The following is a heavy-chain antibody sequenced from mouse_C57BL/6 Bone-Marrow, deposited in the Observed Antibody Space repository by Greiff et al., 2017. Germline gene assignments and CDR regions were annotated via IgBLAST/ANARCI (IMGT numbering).Heavy chain of an antibody. V-gene: IGHV10-3*01. Sequence: EVNVVESGGGLVQPKGSLKLSCAASGFTFNTYAMHWVRQAPGKGLEWVARIRSKSSNYATYYADSVKDRFTISRDDSQSMLYLQMNNLKTEDTAMYYCVSPLYYGSLDYAMDYWGQGTSVTVSS. J-gene: IGHJ4*01. CDR1: GFTFNTYA. CDR2: IRSKSSNYAT. D-gene: IGHD1-1*01. CDR3: VSPLYYGSLDYAMDY.